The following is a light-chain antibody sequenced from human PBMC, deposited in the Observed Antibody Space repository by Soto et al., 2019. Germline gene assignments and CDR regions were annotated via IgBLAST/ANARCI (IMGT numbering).Light chain of an antibody. V-gene: IGLV1-40*01. CDR2: GNT. Sequence: QAVVTQPPSVSGAPGQRVTISCTGRSSNIGAGYDVHWYQQLPGTAPKLLIYGNTNRPSGVPDRFSGSKSRTSASLAITGLQAEDEADYYCQSYDSSLSVVFGGGTKVTVL. CDR1: SSNIGAGYD. J-gene: IGLJ2*01. CDR3: QSYDSSLSVV.